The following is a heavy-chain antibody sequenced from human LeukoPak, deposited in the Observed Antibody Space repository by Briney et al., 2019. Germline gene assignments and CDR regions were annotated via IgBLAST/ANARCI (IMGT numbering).Heavy chain of an antibody. CDR1: GGSFSGYY. V-gene: IGHV4-34*01. J-gene: IGHJ3*02. D-gene: IGHD3-10*01. CDR3: AKSNGYGLIDI. CDR2: INHSGST. Sequence: SETLSLTCAVYGGSFSGYYWSWIRQPPGKGLEWIGEINHSGSTNYNPSLKSRVTISVDTSKNQFSLKLDSVTAADTAVYYCAKSNGYGLIDIWGQGTLVTVSS.